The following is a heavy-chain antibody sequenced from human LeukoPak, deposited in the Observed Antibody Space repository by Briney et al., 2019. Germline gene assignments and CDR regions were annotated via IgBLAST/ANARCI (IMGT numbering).Heavy chain of an antibody. V-gene: IGHV5-10-1*01. CDR1: GYSFTSYL. CDR3: AREVVATISDY. Sequence: GESLKISCKGSGYSFTSYLISVVRQMPGEGLEWMGRIDPSDSYTNYSPSFQGHVTISADKSISTAYLQWSSLKASDTAMYYCAREVVATISDYWGQGTLVTVSS. J-gene: IGHJ4*02. CDR2: IDPSDSYT. D-gene: IGHD5-12*01.